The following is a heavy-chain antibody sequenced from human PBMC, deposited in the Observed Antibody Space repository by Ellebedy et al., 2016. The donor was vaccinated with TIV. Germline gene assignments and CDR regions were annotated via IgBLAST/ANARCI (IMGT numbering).Heavy chain of an antibody. CDR1: GGSISSYY. D-gene: IGHD3-3*01. V-gene: IGHV4-59*01. CDR3: ARVLELRFRMDV. J-gene: IGHJ6*02. CDR2: IYYSGST. Sequence: SETLSLXXTVSGGSISSYYWSWIRQPPGKGLEWIGYIYYSGSTNYNPSLKSRVTISVDTSKNQFSLKLSSVTAADTAVYYCARVLELRFRMDVWGQGTTVTVSS.